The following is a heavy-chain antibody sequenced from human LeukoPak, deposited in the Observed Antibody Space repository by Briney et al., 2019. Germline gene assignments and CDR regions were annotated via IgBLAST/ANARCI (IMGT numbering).Heavy chain of an antibody. D-gene: IGHD6-13*01. Sequence: ASVKVSCKASGYTFTSYGISWVRQAPGQGLEWMGWISAYNGNTNYAQKLQGRVTITRNTSISTAYMELSSLRSEDTAVYYCARERKAAAGLGDYYYYYMDVWGKGTTVTVSS. CDR3: ARERKAAAGLGDYYYYYMDV. V-gene: IGHV1-18*01. CDR1: GYTFTSYG. J-gene: IGHJ6*03. CDR2: ISAYNGNT.